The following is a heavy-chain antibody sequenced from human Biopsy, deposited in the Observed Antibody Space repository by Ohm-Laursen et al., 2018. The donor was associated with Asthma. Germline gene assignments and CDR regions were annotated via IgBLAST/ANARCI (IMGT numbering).Heavy chain of an antibody. CDR1: GGTFNTYV. Sequence: SVKVSCKSLGGTFNTYVIGWVRQAPGQGIEWMGGINSVFGTTTYTQKFQDRVTITADDSTSTVYMELSSLRSEDTAVYYCARKAGSCISRTCYSLDFWGQGTLVTVSS. CDR2: INSVFGTT. V-gene: IGHV1-69*13. J-gene: IGHJ4*02. CDR3: ARKAGSCISRTCYSLDF. D-gene: IGHD2-2*01.